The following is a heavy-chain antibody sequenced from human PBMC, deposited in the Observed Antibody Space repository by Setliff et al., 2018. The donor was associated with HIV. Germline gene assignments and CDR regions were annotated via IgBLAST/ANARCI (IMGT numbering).Heavy chain of an antibody. Sequence: SVKVSCKASGGTFSSYAISWVRQAPGQGLDWMGGIIPVFGTTNYAQKFQGRVTVTADESTSTAYMELSSLRSEDTAVYYCARGGVYYYDSSGWSMDYWGQGTLVTVSS. CDR2: IIPVFGTT. CDR3: ARGGVYYYDSSGWSMDY. D-gene: IGHD3-22*01. V-gene: IGHV1-69*13. J-gene: IGHJ4*02. CDR1: GGTFSSYA.